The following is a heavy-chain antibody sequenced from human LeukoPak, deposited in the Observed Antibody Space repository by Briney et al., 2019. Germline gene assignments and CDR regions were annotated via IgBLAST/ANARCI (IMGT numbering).Heavy chain of an antibody. Sequence: GGSLRLSCTVSGFTVSSNSMSWVRQAPGKGLEWVSFIYSGGNTHNSDSVKGRFTIPRDNSKNTLYLQMNSLRAEDTAVYYCAGRAGDYSHPYDYWGQGTLVTVSS. D-gene: IGHD3-22*01. V-gene: IGHV3-53*01. CDR3: AGRAGDYSHPYDY. CDR1: GFTVSSNS. J-gene: IGHJ4*02. CDR2: IYSGGNT.